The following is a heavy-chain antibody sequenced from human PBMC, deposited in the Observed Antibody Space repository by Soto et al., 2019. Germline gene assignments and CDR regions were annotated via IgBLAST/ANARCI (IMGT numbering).Heavy chain of an antibody. CDR2: IYSAGNT. D-gene: IGHD1-26*01. CDR3: ARGGA. Sequence: EVQLVESGGGLVQPGGSLRLSCVVSGFTVSSNYMNWVRQAPGKGLEWVLIIYSAGNTYYADSVKDRFTISRDNSKNTLYLQMNNLRVEDTAVYYCARGGAWGQGTMVTVSS. J-gene: IGHJ3*01. V-gene: IGHV3-66*01. CDR1: GFTVSSNY.